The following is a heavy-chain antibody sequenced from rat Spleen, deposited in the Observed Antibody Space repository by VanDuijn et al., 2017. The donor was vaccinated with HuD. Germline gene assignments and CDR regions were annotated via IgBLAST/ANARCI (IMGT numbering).Heavy chain of an antibody. Sequence: EVQLVESGGGLVQPGRSLKLSCAASGFTFSNYYMAWVRQAPTKGLEWVAYISTGGGSTYYRDSVKGRFTISRDNAKSTLYLQMDSLRSEDTATYYCTTDRYYSGEDQGFAYWGQGTLVTVSS. J-gene: IGHJ3*01. CDR2: ISTGGGST. CDR1: GFTFSNYY. V-gene: IGHV5-27*01. D-gene: IGHD1-1*01. CDR3: TTDRYYSGEDQGFAY.